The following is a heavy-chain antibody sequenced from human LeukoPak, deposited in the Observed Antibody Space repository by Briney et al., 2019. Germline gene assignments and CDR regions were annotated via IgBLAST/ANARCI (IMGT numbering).Heavy chain of an antibody. CDR1: GFTFSRYE. CDR3: VRARGSPLLVEY. D-gene: IGHD3-16*01. J-gene: IGHJ4*02. V-gene: IGHV3-7*04. CDR2: IKQDGSEK. Sequence: GGSLRLSCAASGFTFSRYEMNWVRQAPGMGLEWVANIKQDGSEKHYVDSVKGRFTISRDNAKNSLYLQMNSLRAEDTAIYYCVRARGSPLLVEYWGQGTLVTVSS.